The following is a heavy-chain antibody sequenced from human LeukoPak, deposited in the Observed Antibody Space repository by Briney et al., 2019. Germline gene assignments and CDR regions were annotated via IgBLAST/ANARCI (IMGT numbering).Heavy chain of an antibody. V-gene: IGHV1-24*01. CDR1: GYTLTELS. J-gene: IGHJ3*02. CDR3: ARAHVDTAMADAFDI. D-gene: IGHD5-18*01. CDR2: FDPEDGET. Sequence: GASVKVSCKVSGYTLTELSMHWVRQAPVKGLEWMGGFDPEDGETIYAQKFQGRVTMTEDTSTDTAYMELSSLRSEDTAVYYCARAHVDTAMADAFDIWGQGTMVIVSS.